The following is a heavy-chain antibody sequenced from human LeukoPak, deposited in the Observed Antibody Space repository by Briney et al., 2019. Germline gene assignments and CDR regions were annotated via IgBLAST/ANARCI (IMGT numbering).Heavy chain of an antibody. D-gene: IGHD4-23*01. CDR1: GYTFTTYD. V-gene: IGHV1-8*01. CDR3: ARGPNKSDGGNSGSAWFDP. J-gene: IGHJ5*02. Sequence: ASVKVSCKASGYTFTTYDINWVRQATGQGLEWMGWMNPNSGNTGYTQKFQGRVTMTRNTSISTAYMELSSLRSEDTAVYYCARGPNKSDGGNSGSAWFDPWGQGTLVTVSS. CDR2: MNPNSGNT.